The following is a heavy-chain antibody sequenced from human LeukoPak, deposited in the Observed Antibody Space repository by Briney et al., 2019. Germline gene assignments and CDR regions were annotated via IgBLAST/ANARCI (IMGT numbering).Heavy chain of an antibody. CDR2: INTNTGNP. D-gene: IGHD1-26*01. J-gene: IGHJ4*02. Sequence: ASVKVSCKASGYTFTSYTMNWVRQAPGQGLEWMGWINTNTGNPTYAQGFTGRFVFSLDTSVSTAYLQISSLKAEDTAVYYCARVVSVVGAPLNSFDYWGQGTLVTVSS. V-gene: IGHV7-4-1*02. CDR1: GYTFTSYT. CDR3: ARVVSVVGAPLNSFDY.